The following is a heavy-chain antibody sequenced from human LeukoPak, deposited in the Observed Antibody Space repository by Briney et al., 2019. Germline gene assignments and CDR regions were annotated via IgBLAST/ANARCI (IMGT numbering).Heavy chain of an antibody. D-gene: IGHD1-26*01. CDR2: SRNKANSYLT. CDR1: GITFSDHY. CDR3: AITYSWI. Sequence: GGSLRLSCAVSGITFSDHYLDWVRHAPGKGLEWVGRSRNKANSYLTDYAASAKGRFTVSRDASKNSFYLQMNSLKTEDTAVYYCAITYSWIWGQGTPVTVSS. V-gene: IGHV3-72*01. J-gene: IGHJ4*02.